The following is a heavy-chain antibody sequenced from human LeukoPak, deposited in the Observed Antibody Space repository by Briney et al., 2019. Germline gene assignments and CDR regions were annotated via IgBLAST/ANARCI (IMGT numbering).Heavy chain of an antibody. CDR2: IKYDGSKT. V-gene: IGHV3-30-3*01. J-gene: IGHJ4*02. CDR1: GFTFSTYA. Sequence: GGSLRLSCAASGFTFSTYALHWVRQAPGKGLEWVAAIKYDGSKTHYADSVKGRFTISRDNSKDTLYLQTNSLRADDTAVYYCARDGITPPGIFNFDYWGQGTLVTVSS. D-gene: IGHD2-21*01. CDR3: ARDGITPPGIFNFDY.